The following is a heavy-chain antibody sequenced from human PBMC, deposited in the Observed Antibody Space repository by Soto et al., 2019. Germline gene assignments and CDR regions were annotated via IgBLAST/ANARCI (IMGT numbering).Heavy chain of an antibody. CDR3: AKDFSPEGRSPDGFDV. Sequence: GGSLRLSCAASGFTFSNFGMHYVRQAPGKGLEWVAVISYDGSHEYYADSVRGRFTISRDNSKNTLNLQMNSLRPEDTALYYCAKDFSPEGRSPDGFDVWGQGTMGTVSS. V-gene: IGHV3-30*18. CDR1: GFTFSNFG. J-gene: IGHJ3*01. CDR2: ISYDGSHE.